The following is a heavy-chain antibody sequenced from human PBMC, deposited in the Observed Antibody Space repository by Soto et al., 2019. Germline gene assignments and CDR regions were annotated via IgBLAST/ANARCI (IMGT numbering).Heavy chain of an antibody. CDR3: AKCLRVDYYGMDV. CDR1: GFTFSSYA. Sequence: GASVKVSCAASGFTFSSYAMSWVRQAPGKGLEWVSAISGSGGSTYYADSVKGRFTISRDNSKNTLYLQMNSLRAEDTAVYYCAKCLRVDYYGMDVWGQGTTVTVSS. V-gene: IGHV3-23*01. D-gene: IGHD2-15*01. CDR2: ISGSGGST. J-gene: IGHJ6*02.